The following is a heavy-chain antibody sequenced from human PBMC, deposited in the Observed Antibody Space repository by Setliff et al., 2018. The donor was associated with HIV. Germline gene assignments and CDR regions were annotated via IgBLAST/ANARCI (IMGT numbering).Heavy chain of an antibody. CDR1: GGSFSGYY. CDR3: ARGRNARARASLRRGAGSHNWFDP. V-gene: IGHV4-34*01. D-gene: IGHD3-10*01. Sequence: SETLSLTCAVYGGSFSGYYWNWIRQPPGKGMEWIGEINLIGSTDYNPSLKSRVTISLDTSKNQFSLKLTSVTAADTAVYYGARGRNARARASLRRGAGSHNWFDPWGQGMLVTVSS. CDR2: INLIGST. J-gene: IGHJ5*02.